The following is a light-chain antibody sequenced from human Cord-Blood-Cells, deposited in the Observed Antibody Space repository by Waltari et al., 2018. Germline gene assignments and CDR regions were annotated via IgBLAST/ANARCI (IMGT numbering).Light chain of an antibody. Sequence: QSALPQPASVTGSPGQSITICCTGTSSDVGCYNLVSWYQQHPGKAPKLMIYEGSKRPAGVSRRFSGSKSGNTASLTISGLQAEDEADYYCCSYAGSSTSVFGGGTKLTVL. CDR2: EGS. V-gene: IGLV2-23*01. CDR1: SSDVGCYNL. J-gene: IGLJ3*02. CDR3: CSYAGSSTSV.